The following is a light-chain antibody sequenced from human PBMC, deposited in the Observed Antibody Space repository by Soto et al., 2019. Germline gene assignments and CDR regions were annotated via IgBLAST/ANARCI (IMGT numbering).Light chain of an antibody. CDR2: DVS. Sequence: QYALAQPRSVSESPGQSVTISCTGTSSDVGGYNYVSWYQQHPGKAPKLMIYDVSKRPSGVPDRFSGSKSGNTASLTISGLQAEDEADYYRCSYAGSYTFGVFGTGTQLTVL. J-gene: IGLJ1*01. CDR1: SSDVGGYNY. CDR3: CSYAGSYTFGV. V-gene: IGLV2-11*01.